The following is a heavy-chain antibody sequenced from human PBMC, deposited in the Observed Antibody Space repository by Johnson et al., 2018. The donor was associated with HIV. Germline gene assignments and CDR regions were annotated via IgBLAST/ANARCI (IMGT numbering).Heavy chain of an antibody. CDR2: ISWNSGSI. D-gene: IGHD6-6*01. V-gene: IGHV3-9*01. Sequence: VQLVESGGGLVQPGRSLRLSCAASGFTFDDYAMHWVRQAPGKGLEWVSGISWNSGSIGYADSVKGRLTISRDNSKNTLYLQMNSLRAEDTAVYYCAKSSDEYSSSSDAFDIWGQGTMVTVSS. CDR1: GFTFDDYA. J-gene: IGHJ3*02. CDR3: AKSSDEYSSSSDAFDI.